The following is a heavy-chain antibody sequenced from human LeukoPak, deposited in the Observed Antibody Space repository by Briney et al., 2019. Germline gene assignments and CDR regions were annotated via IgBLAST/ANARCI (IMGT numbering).Heavy chain of an antibody. V-gene: IGHV3-23*01. CDR2: FSGGGAGT. CDR1: GLSFGFYA. Sequence: GGSLRLSCAASGLSFGFYAMSWVRQAPGKGLEWVSSFSGGGAGTYYADSVRGRFTISRDNSKNTLYLQMDSLRAEDTALYYCAKDFVRYNIQFDYWGQGALVTVSS. J-gene: IGHJ4*02. CDR3: AKDFVRYNIQFDY. D-gene: IGHD1-14*01.